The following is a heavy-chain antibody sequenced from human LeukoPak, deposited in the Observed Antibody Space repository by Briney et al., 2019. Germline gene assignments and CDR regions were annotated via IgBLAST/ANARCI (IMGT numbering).Heavy chain of an antibody. Sequence: AASVKVSCKASGGTFSSYAISWVRQAPGQGLEWMGGIIPIFGTANYAQKFQGRVTITADESTSTAYMELSSLRSEDTAVYYCARGAVRYYDFWSGYSDNWFDPWGQGTLVTVSS. V-gene: IGHV1-69*13. CDR2: IIPIFGTA. J-gene: IGHJ5*02. CDR3: ARGAVRYYDFWSGYSDNWFDP. CDR1: GGTFSSYA. D-gene: IGHD3-3*01.